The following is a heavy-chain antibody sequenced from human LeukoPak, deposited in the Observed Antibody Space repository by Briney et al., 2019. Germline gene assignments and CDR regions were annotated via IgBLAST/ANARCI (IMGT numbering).Heavy chain of an antibody. CDR3: ARRYCSSTSCYTPNFDY. CDR2: ISSSSSTI. CDR1: GFTFSSYS. J-gene: IGHJ4*02. V-gene: IGHV3-48*01. D-gene: IGHD2-2*02. Sequence: GGSLRLSCAASGFTFSSYSMNWVRQAPGKGLERVSYISSSSSTIYYADSVKGRFTISRDNAKNSLYLQMNSLRAEDTAVYYCARRYCSSTSCYTPNFDYWGQGTLVTVSS.